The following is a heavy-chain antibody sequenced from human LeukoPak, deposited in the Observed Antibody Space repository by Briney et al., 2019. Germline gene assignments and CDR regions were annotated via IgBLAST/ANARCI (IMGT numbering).Heavy chain of an antibody. CDR3: ARAYIAAADWFDP. CDR2: INPSGGST. Sequence: GASVKVSCKASGYTFISYYMHWVRQAPGQGLEWMGIINPSGGSTSYAQKFQGRVTMTRDTSTSIVYMELSSLRSEDTAVYYCARAYIAAADWFDPWGQGTLITVSS. D-gene: IGHD6-13*01. V-gene: IGHV1-46*01. J-gene: IGHJ5*02. CDR1: GYTFISYY.